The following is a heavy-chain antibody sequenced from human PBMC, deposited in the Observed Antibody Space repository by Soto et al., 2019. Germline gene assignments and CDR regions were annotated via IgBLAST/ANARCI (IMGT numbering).Heavy chain of an antibody. D-gene: IGHD3-10*01. CDR2: IYYSGST. V-gene: IGHV4-31*03. J-gene: IGHJ5*02. CDR3: AGLMVRGVITFGLNWFDP. Sequence: PSETLSLPCTVSGGSISSGGYYWSWIRQHPGKGLEWIGYIYYSGSTYYNPSLKSRVTISVDTSKNQFSLKLSSVTAADTAVYYCAGLMVRGVITFGLNWFDPWGQGTLVTVSS. CDR1: GGSISSGGYY.